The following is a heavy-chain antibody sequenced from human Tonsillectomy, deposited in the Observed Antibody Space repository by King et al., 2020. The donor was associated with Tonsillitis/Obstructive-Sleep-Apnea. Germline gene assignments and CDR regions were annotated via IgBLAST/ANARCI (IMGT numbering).Heavy chain of an antibody. D-gene: IGHD3-22*01. J-gene: IGHJ3*02. CDR3: ASIDSRGYEGAFDI. V-gene: IGHV4-59*03. Sequence: QLQESGPGLVKPSETLSLTCTVSGGSISSYYWSWLRQPPGKGLGWIGYIYYSGSTNYNPSLKSRVTISVDTSKNQFSLKLSSVTAADTAVYYCASIDSRGYEGAFDIWGQGTMVTVSS. CDR2: IYYSGST. CDR1: GGSISSYY.